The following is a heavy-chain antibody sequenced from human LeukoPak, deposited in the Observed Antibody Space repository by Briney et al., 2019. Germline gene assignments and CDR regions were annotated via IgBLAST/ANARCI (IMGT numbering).Heavy chain of an antibody. CDR2: IIPIFGTA. Sequence: GASVKVSCKASGGTFSSYAISWVRQAPGQGLEWMGGIIPIFGTANYAQKFQGRVTITTDESTSTAYMELSSLRSEDTAVYYCARGITTVTTSADQNWFDPWGQGTLVTVSS. V-gene: IGHV1-69*05. CDR1: GGTFSSYA. J-gene: IGHJ5*02. D-gene: IGHD4-17*01. CDR3: ARGITTVTTSADQNWFDP.